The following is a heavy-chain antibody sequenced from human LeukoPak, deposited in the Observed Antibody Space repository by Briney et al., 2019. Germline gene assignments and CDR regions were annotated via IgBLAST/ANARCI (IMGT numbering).Heavy chain of an antibody. Sequence: ASVKVSCKASGYTFPGYYMHWVRQAPGQGLEWMGWINPNSGGTNYAQKFQGRATMTRDASISTAYMELSRLGSDDTAVYYCAREHSSSSGKVFDYWGQGTLVTVSS. CDR2: INPNSGGT. D-gene: IGHD6-6*01. CDR1: GYTFPGYY. CDR3: AREHSSSSGKVFDY. V-gene: IGHV1-2*02. J-gene: IGHJ4*02.